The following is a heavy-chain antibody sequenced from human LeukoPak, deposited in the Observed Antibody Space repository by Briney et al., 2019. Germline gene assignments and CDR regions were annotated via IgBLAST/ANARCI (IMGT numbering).Heavy chain of an antibody. CDR2: MNPNSGNT. J-gene: IGHJ4*02. CDR1: GYTFTSYD. Sequence: ASVKVSCKASGYTFTSYDINWVRQSTGQGLEWMGWMNPNSGNTGYAQKFQGRVTMTRDTSTSTVYMELSSLRSEDTAVYYCARDTVRRGAGIAAAGMTGYWGQGTLVTVSS. CDR3: ARDTVRRGAGIAAAGMTGY. V-gene: IGHV1-8*01. D-gene: IGHD6-13*01.